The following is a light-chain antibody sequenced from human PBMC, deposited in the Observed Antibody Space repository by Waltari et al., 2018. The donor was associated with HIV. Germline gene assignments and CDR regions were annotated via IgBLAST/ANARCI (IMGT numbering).Light chain of an antibody. Sequence: QSVLTQPPPVSEAPRQRVTISCSGSSSNHRNNAVNWYQQLPGKPPKLLIYYDDLLASGVSDRFSGSKSGTSASLAISGLQSEDESDYYCAAWDDSLNGVVFGGGTKLTVL. CDR3: AAWDDSLNGVV. CDR2: YDD. J-gene: IGLJ2*01. V-gene: IGLV1-36*01. CDR1: SSNHRNNA.